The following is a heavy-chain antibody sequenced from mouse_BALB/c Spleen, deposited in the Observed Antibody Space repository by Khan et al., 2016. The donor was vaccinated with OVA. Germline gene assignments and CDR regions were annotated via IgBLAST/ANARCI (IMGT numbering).Heavy chain of an antibody. V-gene: IGHV3-2*02. D-gene: IGHD3-3*01. CDR2: ISSSGST. J-gene: IGHJ3*01. CDR3: TGGRTY. Sequence: EVQLQESGPGLVKPSQSLSLTCTVTGYSITSDYAWNWIRQFPGNKLEWMGYISSSGSTSYTPSLKSRISITRDTSKNQFFLQLNSVTTEDTATYYCTGGRTYWGQGTLVTVST. CDR1: GYSITSDYA.